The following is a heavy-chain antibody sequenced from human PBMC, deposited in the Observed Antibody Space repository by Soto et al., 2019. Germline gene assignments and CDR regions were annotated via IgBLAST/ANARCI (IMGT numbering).Heavy chain of an antibody. V-gene: IGHV4-31*03. J-gene: IGHJ6*02. CDR3: ARGGVPVHYYDSRGGMDV. CDR2: IYYSGST. CDR1: GCSISSGGYY. Sequence: KPXETLSLTCTVAGCSISSGGYYWSWIRQHRGKGLEWIGYIYYSGSTYYNPSLKSRVTISVDTSKNQFSLKLSSVTAADTAVYYCARGGVPVHYYDSRGGMDVWGQGTTVTVSS. D-gene: IGHD3-22*01.